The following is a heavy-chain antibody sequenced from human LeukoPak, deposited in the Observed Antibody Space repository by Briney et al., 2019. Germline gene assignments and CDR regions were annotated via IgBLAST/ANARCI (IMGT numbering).Heavy chain of an antibody. J-gene: IGHJ4*02. Sequence: PGGSLRLSCAASGFTLSSYSMNWVRQAPGKGLEWISFIDSSSRTVFYAESVKGRFTISRDNAKNSLFLQINSLRAEDTAVYYCARRVPNQVVTDYFDYWGQGTLVTVSS. CDR3: ARRVPNQVVTDYFDY. D-gene: IGHD3-22*01. V-gene: IGHV3-48*04. CDR1: GFTLSSYS. CDR2: IDSSSRTV.